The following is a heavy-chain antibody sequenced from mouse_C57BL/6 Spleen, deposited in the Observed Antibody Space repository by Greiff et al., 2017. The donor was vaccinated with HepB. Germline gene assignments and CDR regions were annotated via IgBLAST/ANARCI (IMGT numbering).Heavy chain of an antibody. CDR1: GFNIKDYY. J-gene: IGHJ3*01. CDR2: IDPEDGDT. D-gene: IGHD2-4*01. Sequence: EVQLQHSGAELVRPGASVKLSCTASGFNIKDYYMHWVKQRPEQGLEWIGRIDPEDGDTEYASKFQGKATMTADTSSNTAYLQLSSLTSEDAAVYYCTIYYDYDGGFAYWGQGTLVTVSA. CDR3: TIYYDYDGGFAY. V-gene: IGHV14-1*01.